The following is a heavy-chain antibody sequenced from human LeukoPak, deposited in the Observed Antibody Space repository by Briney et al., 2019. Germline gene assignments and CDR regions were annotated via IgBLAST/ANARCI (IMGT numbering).Heavy chain of an antibody. D-gene: IGHD3-10*01. CDR2: IYYSGST. J-gene: IGHJ4*02. Sequence: SETLSLTCTVSGASISSYYWSWIRQAPEKGLEWIGYIYYSGSTNYNPSLKSRVTILVDTSKNQFSLKLSSVTAADTAVYYCAKESGLTAGDYFDYWGQGTLVTVSS. CDR3: AKESGLTAGDYFDY. CDR1: GASISSYY. V-gene: IGHV4-59*01.